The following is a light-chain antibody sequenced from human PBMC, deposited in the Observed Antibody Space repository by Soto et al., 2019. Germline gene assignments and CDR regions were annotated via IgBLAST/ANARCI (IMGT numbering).Light chain of an antibody. CDR3: QQYAEGTPIT. CDR2: GAS. CDR1: QSVTSSY. Sequence: EIVLTQSPGTLSLSPGERATLSGRASQSVTSSYLAWYQQKPGQAPRLVMYGASIRTSGIPDRFSGSGSGTDFTLTISRLEPEDFALYYCQQYAEGTPITFGQGTRREN. V-gene: IGKV3-20*01. J-gene: IGKJ5*01.